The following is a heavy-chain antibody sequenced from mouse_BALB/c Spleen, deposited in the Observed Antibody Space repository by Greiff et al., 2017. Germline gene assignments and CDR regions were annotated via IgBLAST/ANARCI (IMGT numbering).Heavy chain of an antibody. Sequence: EVHRVESGGDLVKPGGSLKLSCAASGFTFSSHGMSLVRQTPAKRLEWVATISSGGSYTYYPYSVKGRFTISRDNAKNTLYLQMSSLKSEDTAMYYCARHGDYDGAWFAYWGQGTLVTVSA. CDR1: GFTFSSHG. V-gene: IGHV5-6*01. J-gene: IGHJ3*01. CDR2: ISSGGSYT. CDR3: ARHGDYDGAWFAY. D-gene: IGHD2-4*01.